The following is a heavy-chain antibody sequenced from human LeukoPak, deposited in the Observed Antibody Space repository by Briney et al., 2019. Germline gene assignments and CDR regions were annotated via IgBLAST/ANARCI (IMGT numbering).Heavy chain of an antibody. Sequence: SVKVSCKASGGTFSSYAISWVRQPPGQGLEWMGSIIPIFGTATYAQKFQGRVTITTDESTSKAYMEQSSLRSEDTAVYYCAREPYDFWSGPKPNWFDLWGQGTLVTVSS. CDR2: IIPIFGTA. CDR1: GGTFSSYA. J-gene: IGHJ5*02. D-gene: IGHD3-3*01. V-gene: IGHV1-69*05. CDR3: AREPYDFWSGPKPNWFDL.